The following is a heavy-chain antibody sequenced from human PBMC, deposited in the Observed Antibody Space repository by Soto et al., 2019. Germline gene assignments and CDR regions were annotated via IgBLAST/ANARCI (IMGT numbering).Heavy chain of an antibody. D-gene: IGHD2-2*01. V-gene: IGHV5-51*01. CDR1: GYSFTSYW. J-gene: IGHJ3*02. CDR2: IYPGDSDT. Sequence: GESLEISCKGSGYSFTSYWIGWVRQMPGKGLEWMGIIYPGDSDTRYSPSFQGQVTISADKSISTAYLQWSSLKASDTAMYYCARIVPATDNAFDIWGQGTMVTVSS. CDR3: ARIVPATDNAFDI.